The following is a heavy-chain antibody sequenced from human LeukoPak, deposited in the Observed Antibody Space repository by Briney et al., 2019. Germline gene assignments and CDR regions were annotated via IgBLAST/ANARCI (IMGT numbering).Heavy chain of an antibody. J-gene: IGHJ4*02. Sequence: SETLSLTCTVSGGSISSSSDYWGWIRQAPGKGLEWIGSIYYHENTYYNSSLKSRVTVSVDTSKNEFSLNLTSVTAADTAVYFCARGIVGSRDFYFRYYFDYWGQGTLVTVSS. D-gene: IGHD3/OR15-3a*01. CDR1: GGSISSSSDY. CDR3: ARGIVGSRDFYFRYYFDY. CDR2: IYYHENT. V-gene: IGHV4-39*07.